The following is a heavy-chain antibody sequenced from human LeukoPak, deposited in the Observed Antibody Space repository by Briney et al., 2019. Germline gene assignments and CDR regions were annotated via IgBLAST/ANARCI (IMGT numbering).Heavy chain of an antibody. V-gene: IGHV4-61*02. J-gene: IGHJ5*02. CDR1: GGSISSGSYY. CDR3: ARETHSGGFDP. Sequence: PSETLSLTCTVSGGSISSGSYYWSWIRQPAGKGLEWIGRIYTSGSTNYNPSLKSRVTISVDTSKNQFSPKLSSVTAADTAVYYCARETHSGGFDPWGQGTLVTVSS. D-gene: IGHD6-25*01. CDR2: IYTSGST.